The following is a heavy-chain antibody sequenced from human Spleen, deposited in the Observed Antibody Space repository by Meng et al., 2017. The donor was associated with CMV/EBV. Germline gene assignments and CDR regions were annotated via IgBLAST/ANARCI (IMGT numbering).Heavy chain of an antibody. CDR1: GGSISSINW. J-gene: IGHJ5*02. CDR3: ARVAAAGNEWFDP. V-gene: IGHV4-4*02. D-gene: IGHD6-13*01. Sequence: QVQLQESGPGLVKPSETLSLTCAVSGGSISSINWWTWVLQPPGKGLEWIGEIYHSGSTNYNPSLKSRVTISVDKSKNQFSLKLSSVTAADTAVYYCARVAAAGNEWFDPWGQGTLVTVSS. CDR2: IYHSGST.